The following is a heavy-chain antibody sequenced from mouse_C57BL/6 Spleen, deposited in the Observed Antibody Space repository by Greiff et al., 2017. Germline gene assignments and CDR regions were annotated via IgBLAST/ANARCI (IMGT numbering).Heavy chain of an antibody. CDR3: ARQGWDDAMDY. CDR1: GFTFSDYG. V-gene: IGHV5-17*01. Sequence: EVNVVESGGGLVKPGGSLKLSCAASGFTFSDYGMHWVRQAPEKGLEWVAYISSGSSTIYYADTVKGRFTISRDNAKNTLFLQMTSLRSEDTAMYYCARQGWDDAMDYWGQGTSVAVSS. CDR2: ISSGSSTI. D-gene: IGHD4-1*01. J-gene: IGHJ4*01.